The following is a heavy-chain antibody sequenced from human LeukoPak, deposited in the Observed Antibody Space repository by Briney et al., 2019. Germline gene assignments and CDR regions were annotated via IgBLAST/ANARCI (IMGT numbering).Heavy chain of an antibody. CDR2: IYYSGST. V-gene: IGHV4-31*03. CDR1: GGSISSGGYY. J-gene: IGHJ3*02. Sequence: PSETLSLTCTVSGGSISSGGYYWSWLRQHPGKGLEWIGYIYYSGSTYYNPSLKSRVTISVDTSKNQFSLKLSSVTAADTAVYYCARDSGRDAFDIWGQGTMVTVSS. CDR3: ARDSGRDAFDI.